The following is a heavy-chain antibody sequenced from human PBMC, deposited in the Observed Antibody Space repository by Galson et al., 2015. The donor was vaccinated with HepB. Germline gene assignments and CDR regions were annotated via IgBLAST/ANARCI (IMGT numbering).Heavy chain of an antibody. Sequence: PALVKPTQTLTLTCTFSGFSLSTSGVGVGWIRQPPGKALEWLALIYWDDDKRYSPSLKSRLTITKDTSKNQVALTMTNMDPVDTATYYCAHVSTVTTSEYGLYFDYWGKGTLVTVSS. J-gene: IGHJ4*02. CDR1: GFSLSTSGVG. V-gene: IGHV2-5*02. CDR3: AHVSTVTTSEYGLYFDY. D-gene: IGHD4-17*01. CDR2: IYWDDDK.